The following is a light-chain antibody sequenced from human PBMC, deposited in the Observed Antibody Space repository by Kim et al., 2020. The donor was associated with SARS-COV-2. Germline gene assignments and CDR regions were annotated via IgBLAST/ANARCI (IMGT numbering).Light chain of an antibody. CDR1: SNDVGGYKY. J-gene: IGLJ2*01. CDR2: DVN. Sequence: QSALTQPRSVSGSPGQSVTISCTGTSNDVGGYKYVSWYQQHPGKAPKLMIYDVNNRPSGVPDRFSGSKSGNTASLTISGLQPEDEADYYCCSYVGSYTIFGGGTQLTVL. V-gene: IGLV2-11*01. CDR3: CSYVGSYTI.